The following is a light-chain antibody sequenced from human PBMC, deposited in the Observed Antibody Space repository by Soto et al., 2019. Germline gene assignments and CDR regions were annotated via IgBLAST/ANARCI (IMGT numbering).Light chain of an antibody. Sequence: DIVMTQSPLSLPVTPGEPASISCRSSQSLLHSNGYNYLDWYLQKPGQSPQLLIYLGSNRTSGVPTRFSGSGAGTDFTLKISRVETEDVGVYYCMQALRTTITFGQGTRLEIK. CDR3: MQALRTTIT. CDR1: QSLLHSNGYNY. J-gene: IGKJ5*01. CDR2: LGS. V-gene: IGKV2-28*01.